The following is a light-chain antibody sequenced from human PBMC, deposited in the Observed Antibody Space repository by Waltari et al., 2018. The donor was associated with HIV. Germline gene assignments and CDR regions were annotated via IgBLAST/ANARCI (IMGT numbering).Light chain of an antibody. CDR2: DVS. V-gene: IGLV2-14*03. CDR3: SSYTTTSTLYV. Sequence: QSTLTQPACVSGSPGQSVTISCTGISSDIDVYKYFSWYQQHPGKAPKLLIYDVSNRPSGVSHRFSGSKSANTASLTISGLQAEDEADYYCSSYTTTSTLYVFGTGTKVTV. CDR1: SSDIDVYKY. J-gene: IGLJ1*01.